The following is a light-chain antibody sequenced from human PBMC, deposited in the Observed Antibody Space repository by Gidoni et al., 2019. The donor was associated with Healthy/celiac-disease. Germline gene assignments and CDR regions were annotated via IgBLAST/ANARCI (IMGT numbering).Light chain of an antibody. CDR2: AES. CDR1: QSMSSY. Sequence: GDRVTITCRASQSMSSYLNWYQQKPGKAPKLLIYAESSLQSGVPSRFSGTGSWTEFTLTISSLQPEDFATYYCQQSYNTPRTFXQXTKVEIK. J-gene: IGKJ1*01. CDR3: QQSYNTPRT. V-gene: IGKV1-39*01.